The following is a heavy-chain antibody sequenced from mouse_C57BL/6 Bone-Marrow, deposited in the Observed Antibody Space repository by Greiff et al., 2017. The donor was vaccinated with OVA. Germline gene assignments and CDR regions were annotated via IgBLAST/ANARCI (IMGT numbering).Heavy chain of an antibody. D-gene: IGHD1-1*01. CDR3: ARPGGSSTWFAY. J-gene: IGHJ3*01. CDR2: LSNGGGST. CDR1: GFTFSDYY. V-gene: IGHV5-12*01. Sequence: EVQLVESGGGLVQPGGSLKLSCAASGFTFSDYYMSWVRQTPEKRLEWVAYLSNGGGSTYYPDTVKGRFTIYRDNAKNTLYLQMSRLKSEDTAMYYCARPGGSSTWFAYWGQGTLVTVSA.